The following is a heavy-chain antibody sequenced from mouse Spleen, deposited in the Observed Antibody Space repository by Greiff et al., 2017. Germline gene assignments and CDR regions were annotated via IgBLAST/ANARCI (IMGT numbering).Heavy chain of an antibody. D-gene: IGHD3-1*01. V-gene: IGHV5-6*01. CDR2: ISSGGSYT. Sequence: EVMLVESGGDLVKPGGSLKLSCAASGFTFSSYGMSWVRQTPDKRLEWVATISSGGSYTYYPDSVKGRFTISRDNAKNTLYLQMSSLKSEDTAMYYCARHSSGLREAYFDDWGQGTTLTVSS. CDR3: ARHSSGLREAYFDD. J-gene: IGHJ2*01. CDR1: GFTFSSYG.